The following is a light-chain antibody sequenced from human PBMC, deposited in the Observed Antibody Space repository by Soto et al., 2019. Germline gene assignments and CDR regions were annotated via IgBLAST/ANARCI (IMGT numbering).Light chain of an antibody. Sequence: DIQMTQSPSTLSASVGDRVTITCRASQSISRWLAWYQQTPGKVPKLLIYKASNLESGVPSRFSGSGFETEFALTISSLQPEDFATYDCQEFETDTFGQGTKV. CDR2: KAS. V-gene: IGKV1-5*03. J-gene: IGKJ1*01. CDR1: QSISRW. CDR3: QEFETDT.